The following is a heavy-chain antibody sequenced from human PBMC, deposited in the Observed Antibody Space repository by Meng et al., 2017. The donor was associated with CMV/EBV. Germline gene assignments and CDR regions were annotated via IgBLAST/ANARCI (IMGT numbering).Heavy chain of an antibody. CDR1: GFTFSSLTKYA. CDR2: ISYDGSNK. CDR3: ARDYSSSGDY. J-gene: IGHJ4*02. D-gene: IGHD6-13*01. Sequence: ASGFTFSSLTKYAMHWVRQAPGKGLEWVTYISYDGSNKYYADSVKGRFTISRDNSKNTLSLQMNSLRAEDTAVYYCARDYSSSGDYWGQGTLVTVSS. V-gene: IGHV3-30*04.